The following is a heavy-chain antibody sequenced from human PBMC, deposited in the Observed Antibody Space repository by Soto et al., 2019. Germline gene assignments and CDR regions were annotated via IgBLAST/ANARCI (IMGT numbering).Heavy chain of an antibody. CDR1: GGSISSYY. CDR3: ARRFWRSSHSFDY. Sequence: SETLSLTCTVSGGSISSYYWSWIRQPPGKGLEWIGYIYYSGSTNYNPSLKSRVTISVDTSKNQFSLKLSSVTAADTAVYYCARRFWRSSHSFDYWGRGTLVTVSS. V-gene: IGHV4-59*01. J-gene: IGHJ4*02. D-gene: IGHD6-6*01. CDR2: IYYSGST.